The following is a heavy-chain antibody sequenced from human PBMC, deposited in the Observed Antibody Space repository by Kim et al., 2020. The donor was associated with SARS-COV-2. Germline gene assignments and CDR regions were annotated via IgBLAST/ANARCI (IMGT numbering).Heavy chain of an antibody. D-gene: IGHD6-13*01. CDR1: GFTFSDYY. V-gene: IGHV3-11*06. Sequence: GGSLRLSCAASGFTFSDYYMSWIRQAPGKGREWVSYISSSSSYTNYADSVKGRFTISRDNAKNSLYLQMNSLRAEDTAVYYCARELVRGYFDYWGQGTLVTVSS. CDR3: ARELVRGYFDY. J-gene: IGHJ4*02. CDR2: ISSSSSYT.